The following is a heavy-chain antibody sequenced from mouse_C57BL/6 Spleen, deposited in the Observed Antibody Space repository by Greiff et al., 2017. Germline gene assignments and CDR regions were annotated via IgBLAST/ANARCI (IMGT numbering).Heavy chain of an antibody. J-gene: IGHJ3*01. CDR1: GYTFTSYW. CDR3: ASGTICYESPFAY. CDR2: IYPSDSET. Sequence: VQLQQPGAELVRPGSSVKLSCKASGYTFTSYWMDWVKQRPGQGLEWIGNIYPSDSETHYNQKFKDKATLTVDKSSSTAYMQLSSLPSEDSAVYYCASGTICYESPFAYWGQGTLVTVSA. D-gene: IGHD2-4*01. V-gene: IGHV1-61*01.